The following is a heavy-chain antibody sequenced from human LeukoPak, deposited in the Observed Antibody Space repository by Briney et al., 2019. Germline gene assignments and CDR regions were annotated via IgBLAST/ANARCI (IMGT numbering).Heavy chain of an antibody. CDR3: ARETTYYYDSSGYYFDAFDI. D-gene: IGHD3-22*01. V-gene: IGHV4-61*02. Sequence: SETLSLTCTVSGGSISSGSYYWGWIRQPAGKGLEWIGRIYTSGSTNYNPSLKSRVTISVDTSKNQFSLKLSSVTAADTAVYYCARETTYYYDSSGYYFDAFDIWGQGTMVTVSS. J-gene: IGHJ3*02. CDR2: IYTSGST. CDR1: GGSISSGSYY.